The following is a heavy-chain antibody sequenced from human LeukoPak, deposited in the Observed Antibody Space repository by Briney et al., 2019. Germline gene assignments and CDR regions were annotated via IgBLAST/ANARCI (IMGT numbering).Heavy chain of an antibody. CDR3: ASRDQTCSGGVCYPIDY. D-gene: IGHD2-15*01. J-gene: IGHJ4*02. CDR2: IRYDGTKT. V-gene: IGHV3-30*02. Sequence: GGSLRLSCIGSTFTFSDYGMHWVRQAPGKGLEWVAFIRYDGTKTYYADSAKGRFTISRDNSKNTLYLQMNSLRAEDTAVYYCASRDQTCSGGVCYPIDYWGQGALVTVSP. CDR1: TFTFSDYG.